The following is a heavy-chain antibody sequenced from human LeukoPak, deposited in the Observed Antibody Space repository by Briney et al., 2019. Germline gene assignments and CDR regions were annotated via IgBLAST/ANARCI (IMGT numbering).Heavy chain of an antibody. CDR2: ISSSSSYI. V-gene: IGHV3-21*01. J-gene: IGHJ4*02. Sequence: GGSLRLSCAASGFTFSSYSMNWVRQAPGKGLEWVSSISSSSSYIYYADSVKGRFTISRDNAKNSLYLQMNSLRAEDTAVYYCARDFSGYSGHDYWGQGTLVTVSS. CDR1: GFTFSSYS. D-gene: IGHD5-18*01. CDR3: ARDFSGYSGHDY.